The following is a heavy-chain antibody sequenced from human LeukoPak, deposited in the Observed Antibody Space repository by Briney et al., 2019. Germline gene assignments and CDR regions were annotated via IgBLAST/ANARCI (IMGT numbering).Heavy chain of an antibody. CDR2: INPGGST. CDR1: GGSFSDDY. Sequence: PSETLSLTCAVYGGSFSDDYWSWVRQPPGEGLQWIGEINPGGSTNKNPSLQSRLIMSVDTSKNQFSLNLTSVTAADTAVYYCARVHGHNLGTLDYWGQGILVTVTS. J-gene: IGHJ4*02. D-gene: IGHD5-24*01. V-gene: IGHV4-34*01. CDR3: ARVHGHNLGTLDY.